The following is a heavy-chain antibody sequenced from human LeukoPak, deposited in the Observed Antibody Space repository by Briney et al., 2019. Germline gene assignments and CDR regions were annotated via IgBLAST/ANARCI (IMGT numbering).Heavy chain of an antibody. CDR2: ISYDGSNK. J-gene: IGHJ4*02. CDR1: GFTFSSYG. Sequence: GGSLRLSCAASGFTFSSYGMHWVRQAPGKGLEWVAVISYDGSNKYYADSVKGRFTISRDNSKNTLYLQMNSLRAEDTAVYYCAKDVPWGSKLTNFDYWGQGTLVTVSS. D-gene: IGHD3-16*01. CDR3: AKDVPWGSKLTNFDY. V-gene: IGHV3-30*18.